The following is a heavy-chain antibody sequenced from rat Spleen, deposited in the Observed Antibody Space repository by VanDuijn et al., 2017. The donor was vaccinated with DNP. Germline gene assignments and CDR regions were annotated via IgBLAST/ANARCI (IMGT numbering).Heavy chain of an antibody. D-gene: IGHD1-7*01. CDR1: GFTFSDYN. J-gene: IGHJ3*01. Sequence: EVQLVESGGDLLQPGRSLKLSCAASGFTFSDYNMAWVRQAPTKGLDWVATITYDGSRTYYRDFVKGRFNISRDNAKSTLYLQMDSLRSEDTATYYCARQGSYYGYGWFAYWGQGTLVTVSS. V-gene: IGHV5S10*01. CDR3: ARQGSYYGYGWFAY. CDR2: ITYDGSRT.